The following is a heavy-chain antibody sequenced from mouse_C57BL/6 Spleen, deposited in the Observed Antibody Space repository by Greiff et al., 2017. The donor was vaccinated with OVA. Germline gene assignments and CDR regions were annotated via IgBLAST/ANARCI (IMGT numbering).Heavy chain of an antibody. Sequence: VQLQQSGPELVKPGASVKISCKASGYSFTGYYMNWVKQSPEKSLEWIGEINPSTGGTTYNQKFKAKATLTVDKSSSTAYMQLKSLTSEDSAVYYCARILSSTFDYWGQGTTLTVSS. J-gene: IGHJ2*01. D-gene: IGHD1-1*01. CDR3: ARILSSTFDY. CDR1: GYSFTGYY. CDR2: INPSTGGT. V-gene: IGHV1-42*01.